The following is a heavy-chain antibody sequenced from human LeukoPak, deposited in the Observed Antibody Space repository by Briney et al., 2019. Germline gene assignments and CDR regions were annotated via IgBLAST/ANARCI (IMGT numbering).Heavy chain of an antibody. CDR3: ARDGSGYDDAFDI. D-gene: IGHD3-10*01. V-gene: IGHV3-21*06. CDR1: GFTFSSYS. CDR2: ISGSSSYI. Sequence: PGGSLRLSCAASGFTFSSYSMNWVRQAPGKGLEWVSSISGSSSYIYYADSVKGRFTISRDNAKNSLYLQMNSLRAEDTAVYYCARDGSGYDDAFDIWGQGTMVTVSS. J-gene: IGHJ3*02.